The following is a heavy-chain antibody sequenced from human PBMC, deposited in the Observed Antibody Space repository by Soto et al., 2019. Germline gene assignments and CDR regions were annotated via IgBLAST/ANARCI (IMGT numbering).Heavy chain of an antibody. CDR2: IYYSGST. V-gene: IGHV4-59*01. CDR3: ARDHHDYDDCGWYYYGMDV. Sequence: SETLSLTCTVSGGSISSYYWSWIRQPPGKGLEWIGYIYYSGSTNYNPSLKSRVTISVDTSKNQFSLKLSSVTAADTAVYYCARDHHDYDDCGWYYYGMDVWGQGTTVTVSS. CDR1: GGSISSYY. D-gene: IGHD4-17*01. J-gene: IGHJ6*02.